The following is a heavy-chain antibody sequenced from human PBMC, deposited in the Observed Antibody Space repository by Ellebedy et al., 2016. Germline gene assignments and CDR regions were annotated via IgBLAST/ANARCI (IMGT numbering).Heavy chain of an antibody. CDR2: ISGAGDDV. CDR1: GFTFRNYF. D-gene: IGHD4-17*01. V-gene: IGHV3-23*01. CDR3: YYGHYSAS. J-gene: IGHJ4*02. Sequence: GESLKISXATSGFTFRNYFMTWVRQSPEKGLEWLSTISGAGDDVSYADSVKGRFTVSRDNSMNTVYLQMNRLRAEDTAVYHCYYGHYSASWGQGTLVTVSS.